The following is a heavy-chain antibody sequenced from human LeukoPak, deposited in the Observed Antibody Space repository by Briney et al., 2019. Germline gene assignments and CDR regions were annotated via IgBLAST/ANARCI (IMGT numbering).Heavy chain of an antibody. CDR3: AKLSRQDGSGSYSPDWFDP. CDR1: GYTFIGYY. CDR2: INPNNGGT. J-gene: IGHJ5*02. D-gene: IGHD3-10*01. V-gene: IGHV1-2*06. Sequence: ASVKVSCKASGYTFIGYYIHWVRQAPGQGLEWMGRINPNNGGTDYPQKFQGRVTMTRDTSISTVYVEVSRLTSDDTAMYYCAKLSRQDGSGSYSPDWFDPWGQGTLVTVSS.